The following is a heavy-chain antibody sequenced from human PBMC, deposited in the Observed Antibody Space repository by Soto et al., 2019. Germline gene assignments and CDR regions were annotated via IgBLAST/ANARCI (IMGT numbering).Heavy chain of an antibody. CDR2: IRQDGSEK. J-gene: IGHJ4*02. CDR1: GFTFSSNW. D-gene: IGHD2-2*01. Sequence: WSLRLSCVGSGFTFSSNWMTWVRQAPGKGLEWVGNIRQDGSEKNYVDSVKGRFTISRDNAKNSLYLQMNSLRAEDTAVYYCAREIVVARGASYFDYWGPGTLVTVSS. V-gene: IGHV3-7*04. CDR3: AREIVVARGASYFDY.